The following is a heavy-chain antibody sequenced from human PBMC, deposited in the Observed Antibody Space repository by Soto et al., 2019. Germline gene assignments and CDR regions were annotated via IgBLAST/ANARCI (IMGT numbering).Heavy chain of an antibody. Sequence: GGSLRLSCAASGFTFSTYGMHWVRQAPGKGPEWVAVISIDGSNKYYADSVKGRFTISRDNAKNTLYLQMNSLRAEDTAVYYCASLHYDFWSGYSGHLDVRGKGTTVTVSS. V-gene: IGHV3-30*03. D-gene: IGHD3-3*01. J-gene: IGHJ6*04. CDR1: GFTFSTYG. CDR2: ISIDGSNK. CDR3: ASLHYDFWSGYSGHLDV.